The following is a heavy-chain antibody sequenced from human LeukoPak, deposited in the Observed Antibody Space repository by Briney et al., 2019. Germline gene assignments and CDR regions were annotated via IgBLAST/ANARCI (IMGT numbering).Heavy chain of an antibody. Sequence: PGGSLRLSCAASGFTFSSYWMSWVRQAPGKGLEWVANIKQDGSEKYYVDSVKGRFTISRDNAKNSLYLQMNSLRAEDTTVYYCAKDHESPYVLRFLEWLRNYGMDVWGQGTTVTVSS. D-gene: IGHD3-3*01. CDR3: AKDHESPYVLRFLEWLRNYGMDV. CDR1: GFTFSSYW. V-gene: IGHV3-7*01. J-gene: IGHJ6*02. CDR2: IKQDGSEK.